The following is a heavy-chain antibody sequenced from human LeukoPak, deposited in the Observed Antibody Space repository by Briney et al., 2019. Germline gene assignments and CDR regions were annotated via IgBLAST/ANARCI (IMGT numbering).Heavy chain of an antibody. V-gene: IGHV4-34*01. CDR1: GGSFSGYY. J-gene: IGHJ6*02. CDR3: ARGGGRRVVVAATSNRDYYGMDV. CDR2: INHSGST. D-gene: IGHD2-15*01. Sequence: SETLSLTCAVYGGSFSGYYWSWIRQPPGKGLEWIGEINHSGSTNYNPSLKSRVTISVDTSKNQFSLKLSSVTAADTAVYYCARGGGRRVVVAATSNRDYYGMDVWGQGTTVTVSS.